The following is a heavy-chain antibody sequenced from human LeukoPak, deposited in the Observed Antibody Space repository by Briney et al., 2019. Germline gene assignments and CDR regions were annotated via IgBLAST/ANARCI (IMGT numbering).Heavy chain of an antibody. CDR1: GFTFNTYG. CDR3: ASGYYDILTGYYRGFDP. D-gene: IGHD3-9*01. V-gene: IGHV3-23*01. CDR2: FSGSGGTT. Sequence: GGSLRLSCAASGFTFNTYGMGWVRLAPGKGLEWVSTFSGSGGTTYYADSVKGRFTISRDNSKNTLYLQMNSLRAEDTAVYYCASGYYDILTGYYRGFDPWGQGTLVTVSS. J-gene: IGHJ5*02.